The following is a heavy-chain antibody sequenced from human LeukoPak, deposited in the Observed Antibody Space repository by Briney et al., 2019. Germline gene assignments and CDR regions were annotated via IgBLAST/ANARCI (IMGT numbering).Heavy chain of an antibody. D-gene: IGHD3-10*01. Sequence: GGSLRLSCAATGFTFSNYAIHWGRQAPGKGLEWVAFISDDGSRQHYADSVKGRFTISRDNSKNTLDLRMNSLRAEDTAVYYCVKDRTGTYTLDYWGQGTLVTVSS. J-gene: IGHJ4*02. CDR2: ISDDGSRQ. CDR3: VKDRTGTYTLDY. CDR1: GFTFSNYA. V-gene: IGHV3-30-3*01.